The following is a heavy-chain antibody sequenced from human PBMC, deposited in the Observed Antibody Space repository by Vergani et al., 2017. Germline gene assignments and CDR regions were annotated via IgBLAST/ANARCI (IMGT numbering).Heavy chain of an antibody. CDR2: INPNSGGT. V-gene: IGHV1-2*02. Sequence: QVQLVQSGAEVKKPGASVKVSCKASGYTFTGYYMHWVRQAPGQGLEWMGWINPNSGGTNYAQKFQGRVTMTRDTSISTAYMELSRLRSEDTAVYYCATATVTTGYYYYGMDVWGQGTTVTVSS. CDR3: ATATVTTGYYYYGMDV. CDR1: GYTFTGYY. D-gene: IGHD4-17*01. J-gene: IGHJ6*02.